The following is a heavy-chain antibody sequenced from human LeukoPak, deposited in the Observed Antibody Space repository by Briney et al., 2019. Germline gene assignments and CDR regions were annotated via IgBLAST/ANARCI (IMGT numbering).Heavy chain of an antibody. V-gene: IGHV1-69*13. J-gene: IGHJ5*02. CDR1: GGTFSSYA. D-gene: IGHD3-22*01. Sequence: ASVKVSCKASGGTFSSYAISWVRQAPGQGLEWMRGIIPIFGTANYAQKFQGRVTITADESTSTAYMELSSLRSEDTAVYYCARGSLRDYYDSSGYYTSWGQGTLVTVSS. CDR3: ARGSLRDYYDSSGYYTS. CDR2: IIPIFGTA.